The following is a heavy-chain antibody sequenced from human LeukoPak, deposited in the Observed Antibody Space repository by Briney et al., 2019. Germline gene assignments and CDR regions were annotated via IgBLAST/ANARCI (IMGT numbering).Heavy chain of an antibody. V-gene: IGHV4-59*12. D-gene: IGHD2-15*01. CDR1: GGSINNSY. J-gene: IGHJ4*02. CDR3: ARRGVVVAATDY. Sequence: PSETLSLTCTVSGGSINNSYWTWIRQPPGKGLEWIGHIYHSGSTNYNPSLKSRVTISVDKSKNQFSLKLSSVTAADTAVYYCARRGVVVAATDYWGQGTLVTVSS. CDR2: IYHSGST.